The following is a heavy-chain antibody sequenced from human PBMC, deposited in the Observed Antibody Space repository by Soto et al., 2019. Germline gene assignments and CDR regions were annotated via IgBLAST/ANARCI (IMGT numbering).Heavy chain of an antibody. Sequence: GGSLRLSCAASGSTFSNYAMHWVRQAPGKGLEWVAVISYDGNNKYYADSVKGRFTISRDNSKNTLYLQMNSLRAEDTAIYYCGRALFCTSTSCYIAVSVLGLDVWGQGTTVTVSS. CDR2: ISYDGNNK. CDR3: GRALFCTSTSCYIAVSVLGLDV. J-gene: IGHJ6*02. V-gene: IGHV3-30-3*01. D-gene: IGHD2-2*02. CDR1: GSTFSNYA.